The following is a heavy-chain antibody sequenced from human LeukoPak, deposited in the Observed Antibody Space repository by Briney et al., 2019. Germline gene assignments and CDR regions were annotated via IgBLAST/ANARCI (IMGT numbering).Heavy chain of an antibody. CDR2: INPNSGGT. J-gene: IGHJ6*03. D-gene: IGHD3-3*01. CDR3: ATGAASGYYYYYYMDV. CDR1: GYAFTDYY. Sequence: ASVKVSCKASGYAFTDYYMHWVRQAPGQGLEWMGWINPNSGGTNYAQKFQGRVTMTRDTSISTAYMELSRLRSDDTAVYYCATGAASGYYYYYYMDVWGKGTTVTVSS. V-gene: IGHV1-2*02.